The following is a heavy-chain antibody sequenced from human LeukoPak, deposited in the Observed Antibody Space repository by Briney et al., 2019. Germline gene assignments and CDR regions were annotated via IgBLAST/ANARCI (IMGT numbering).Heavy chain of an antibody. J-gene: IGHJ4*02. CDR2: IRSKAFDGTT. D-gene: IGHD1-14*01. Sequence: PGGSLRLSCTASGFSFGDYAMSWVRQAPGRGLEWVGSIRSKAFDGTTEYAASVKGRFTISRDDSKSIAYLQMNSLKTEDTALYYCTRDLYNTNLSGFDSWGQGTLVTVSS. CDR3: TRDLYNTNLSGFDS. V-gene: IGHV3-49*04. CDR1: GFSFGDYA.